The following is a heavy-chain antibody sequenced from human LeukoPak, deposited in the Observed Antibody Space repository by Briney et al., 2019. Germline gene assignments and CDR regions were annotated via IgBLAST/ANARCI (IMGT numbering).Heavy chain of an antibody. D-gene: IGHD6-6*01. J-gene: IGHJ5*02. CDR1: GVSISGYD. CDR3: ARWADYSSSYWFDP. CDR2: IYTSGIT. Sequence: PSETLSLTCTVSGVSISGYDWSWIRQPAGKGLQWIGRIYTSGITNYNPSLKSRVTMSVDTSKNQFSLKLSSVTAADTAVYYCARWADYSSSYWFDPWGQGTLVTVSS. V-gene: IGHV4-4*07.